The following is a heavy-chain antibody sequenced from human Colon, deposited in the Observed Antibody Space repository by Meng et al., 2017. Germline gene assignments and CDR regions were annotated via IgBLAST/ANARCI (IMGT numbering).Heavy chain of an antibody. V-gene: IGHV4-61*01. CDR3: ARGPLDY. CDR2: IYYTGST. CDR1: GGSVSSGSYY. Sequence: GQLQGSGPGLVRPSETLSLTCTVSGGSVSSGSYYWSWIRQPPGKGLEWIGYIYYTGSTNYNPSLKSRVTISVDTSKNQFSLKLSSVTAADTAVYYCARGPLDYWGQGTLVTVSS. J-gene: IGHJ4*02.